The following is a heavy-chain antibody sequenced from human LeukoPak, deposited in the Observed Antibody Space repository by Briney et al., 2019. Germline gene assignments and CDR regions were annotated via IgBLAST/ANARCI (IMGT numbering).Heavy chain of an antibody. CDR3: ARIKAVGVPVAIDAYYSYGMDV. J-gene: IGHJ6*02. D-gene: IGHD2-2*01. V-gene: IGHV1-69*02. CDR1: GITFSKNC. CDR2: FIPMVGVA. Sequence: GASVKVSCKASGITFSKNCISWVRQAPGQGLEWMGRFIPMVGVAAYAQKFQGRITITEDRSANTAFMELSSLTSADSAVYYCARIKAVGVPVAIDAYYSYGMDVWGQGTAVAVSS.